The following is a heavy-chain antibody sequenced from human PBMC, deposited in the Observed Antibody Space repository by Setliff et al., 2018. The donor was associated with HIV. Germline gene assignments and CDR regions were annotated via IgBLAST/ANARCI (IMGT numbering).Heavy chain of an antibody. CDR2: MNPNNGNT. Sequence: ASVKVSCKASGYNFTDYDINWVRQATGQGLEGMGWMNPNNGNTGYAEKFQGRGTMTRDTSISTAYMELSSLRSDDTAVYYCARGTAPRPASVLEFLEWLFPNWFDPWGQGTLVTVSS. V-gene: IGHV1-8*02. CDR1: GYNFTDYD. CDR3: ARGTAPRPASVLEFLEWLFPNWFDP. J-gene: IGHJ5*02. D-gene: IGHD3-3*02.